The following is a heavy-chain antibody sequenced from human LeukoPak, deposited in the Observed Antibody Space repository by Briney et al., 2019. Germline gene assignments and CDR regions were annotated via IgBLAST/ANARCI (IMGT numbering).Heavy chain of an antibody. CDR3: ARDLGDGYRPYYFDY. CDR1: GGSISSYY. CDR2: IYYSGST. Sequence: SETLSLTCTVSGGSISSYYWSWIRQPPGKGLEWIGYIYYSGSTNYNPSPKSRVTISVDTSKNQFSLKLSSVTAADTAVYYCARDLGDGYRPYYFDYWGQGTLVTVSS. J-gene: IGHJ4*02. V-gene: IGHV4-59*01. D-gene: IGHD5-24*01.